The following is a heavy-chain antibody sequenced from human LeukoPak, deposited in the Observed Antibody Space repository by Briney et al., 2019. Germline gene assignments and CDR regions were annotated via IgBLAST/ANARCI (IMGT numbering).Heavy chain of an antibody. CDR2: INPSGGTT. Sequence: GASVKVSCKASGYTFTGYYMHWVRQAPGQGLEWMGVINPSGGTTSYAQKFQGRVTMTRDTSTSTVYMELRSLRSEDTAVYYCARDRLLGDGYNDYFDYWGQGTLVTVSS. J-gene: IGHJ4*02. CDR3: ARDRLLGDGYNDYFDY. CDR1: GYTFTGYY. D-gene: IGHD5-24*01. V-gene: IGHV1-46*01.